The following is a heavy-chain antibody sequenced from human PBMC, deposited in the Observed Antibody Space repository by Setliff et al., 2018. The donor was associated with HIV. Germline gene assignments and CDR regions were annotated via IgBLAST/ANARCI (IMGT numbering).Heavy chain of an antibody. Sequence: ASVKVSCKASGGTFNNYAISWVRLAPGQGLEWMGGIIPILGTTNYAQKIQGRVKFSADESTGTAYMDLTRLRVDDTAIYYCARGAWMQARWWFDSWGQGTQVTVSS. J-gene: IGHJ5*01. V-gene: IGHV1-69*13. CDR2: IIPILGTT. CDR3: ARGAWMQARWWFDS. D-gene: IGHD5-18*01. CDR1: GGTFNNYA.